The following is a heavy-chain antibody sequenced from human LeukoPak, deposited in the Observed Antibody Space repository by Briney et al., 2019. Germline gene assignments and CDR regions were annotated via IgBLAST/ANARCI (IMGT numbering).Heavy chain of an antibody. CDR1: GLTVSSNY. V-gene: IGHV3-53*01. J-gene: IGHJ4*02. Sequence: GMSLRLSCAASGLTVSSNYMSWVRQAPGKGLEWVSVIYSDGSTYYADSVKGRFTISRDNSKNTLYLQMNSLRVEDTAVYYCARDDIAVAGTDYWGQGTLVTVSS. CDR2: IYSDGST. CDR3: ARDDIAVAGTDY. D-gene: IGHD6-19*01.